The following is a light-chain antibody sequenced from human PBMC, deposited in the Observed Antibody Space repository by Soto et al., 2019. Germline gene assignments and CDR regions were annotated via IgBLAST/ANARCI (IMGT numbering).Light chain of an antibody. Sequence: DMQMTQSPSSLSASVGDRITITCRASQTISNFLNWYHQRPGKAPKLLIFGASSLQSGVPSKFTGSGSGTDFSLTISDLQPEDFATYYCQQTYSTPYTFGQGTNLEIK. CDR3: QQTYSTPYT. CDR1: QTISNF. J-gene: IGKJ2*01. V-gene: IGKV1-39*01. CDR2: GAS.